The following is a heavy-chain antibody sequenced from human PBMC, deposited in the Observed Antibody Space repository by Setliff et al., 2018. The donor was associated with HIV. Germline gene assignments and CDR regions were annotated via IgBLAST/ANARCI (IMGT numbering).Heavy chain of an antibody. D-gene: IGHD3-22*01. J-gene: IGHJ4*02. CDR1: GYTFTGYY. V-gene: IGHV1-2*02. CDR2: INPNSGGT. CDR3: ARDWEFLDYYDSSGHPEYFFDY. Sequence: ASVKVSCKASGYTFTGYYMHWVRQAPGQGLEWMGWINPNSGGTTYAQKFQGRVTMTMDTSISTAYMELSSLRSEDTAVYYCARDWEFLDYYDSSGHPEYFFDYWGQGTLVTVSS.